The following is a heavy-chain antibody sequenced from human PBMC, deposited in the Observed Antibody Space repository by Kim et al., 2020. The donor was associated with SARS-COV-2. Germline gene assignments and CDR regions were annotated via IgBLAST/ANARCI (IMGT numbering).Heavy chain of an antibody. CDR3: ARSEGRASWHQFDY. J-gene: IGHJ4*02. V-gene: IGHV4-59*01. CDR1: SDSFSAYY. Sequence: SETLSLTCIVSSDSFSAYYWSWIRQIPGKRLEWIGYIFYSGGTNYTPSLKSRATISWDTSRNQFSLDLTSVTQADTAVYYCARSEGRASWHQFDYWGQGVLVTVSS. CDR2: IFYSGGT.